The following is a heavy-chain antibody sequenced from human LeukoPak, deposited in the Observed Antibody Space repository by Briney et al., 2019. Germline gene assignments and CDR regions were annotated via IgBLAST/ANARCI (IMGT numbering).Heavy chain of an antibody. Sequence: GGSLRLSCAASGFTFSSYSMNWVRQAPGKGLEWVSSISSSSSYIYYADSVKGRFTISRDNAKNSLYLQMNSLRAEDTAVYYCAKDFRTVYSSSSAPDYWGQGTLVTVSS. V-gene: IGHV3-21*01. J-gene: IGHJ4*02. CDR3: AKDFRTVYSSSSAPDY. CDR1: GFTFSSYS. D-gene: IGHD6-6*01. CDR2: ISSSSSYI.